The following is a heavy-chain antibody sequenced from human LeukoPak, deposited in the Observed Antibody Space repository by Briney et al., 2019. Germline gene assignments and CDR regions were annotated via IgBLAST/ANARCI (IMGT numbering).Heavy chain of an antibody. CDR1: GFTFSSYW. Sequence: GGSLRLSCAASGFTFSSYWMHWVRQAPGKGLVWVSRINSDGSSTSYADSVKGRFTISRDNAKNTLYLQMNSLRAEDTAVYYCAKGYDFWSGYWYMDVWGKGTTVTVSS. CDR2: INSDGSST. D-gene: IGHD3-3*01. J-gene: IGHJ6*03. CDR3: AKGYDFWSGYWYMDV. V-gene: IGHV3-74*01.